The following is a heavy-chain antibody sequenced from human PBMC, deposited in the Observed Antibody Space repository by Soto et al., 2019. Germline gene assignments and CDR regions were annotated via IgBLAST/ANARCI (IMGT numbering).Heavy chain of an antibody. D-gene: IGHD3-9*01. V-gene: IGHV3-30*18. CDR2: ISYDGSNK. J-gene: IGHJ4*02. CDR1: GFTLSSYG. Sequence: GGSVRLSCAASGFTLSSYGMHWARQAPGKGLEWVAVISYDGSNKYYADSVKGRFTISRDNSKNTLYLQMNSLRAEDTAVYYCAKVLYRYFDWLLNGQDNIWGQGSLVTVSS. CDR3: AKVLYRYFDWLLNGQDNI.